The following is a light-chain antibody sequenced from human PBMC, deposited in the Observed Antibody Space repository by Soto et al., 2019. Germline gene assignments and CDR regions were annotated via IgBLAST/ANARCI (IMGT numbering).Light chain of an antibody. J-gene: IGKJ4*01. Sequence: ELVLTQSPAPLSVSPGDRVTLSCRASQNIDNNLAWYQQRPGQPPRLLIYGASTRANGIPARFSGSWSGTEFTLTISSLQSEDFAVYCCQQYNNWPPLTFGGGTKVEIK. CDR2: GAS. V-gene: IGKV3D-15*01. CDR3: QQYNNWPPLT. CDR1: QNIDNN.